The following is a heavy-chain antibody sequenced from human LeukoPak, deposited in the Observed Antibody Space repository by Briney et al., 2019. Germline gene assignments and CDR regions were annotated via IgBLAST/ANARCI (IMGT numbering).Heavy chain of an antibody. D-gene: IGHD6-19*01. J-gene: IGHJ4*02. Sequence: PGGSLRLSCSASGFTFSTYPMHWVRQAPGKGLEYVSAIGSHGDSTYYADSVKGRFTISRDNSKNTLYLQMNSLRPEDTAVYYCARDWGRRYSSGWYGDFDYWGQGTLVTVSS. CDR3: ARDWGRRYSSGWYGDFDY. V-gene: IGHV3-64*04. CDR1: GFTFSTYP. CDR2: IGSHGDST.